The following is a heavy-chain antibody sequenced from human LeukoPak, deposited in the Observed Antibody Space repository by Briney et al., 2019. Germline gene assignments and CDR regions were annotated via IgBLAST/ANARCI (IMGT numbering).Heavy chain of an antibody. CDR1: GFTFSSYA. D-gene: IGHD6-13*01. V-gene: IGHV3-23*01. Sequence: GGSLRLSCAASGFTFSSYAMSWFRQAPGKGLEWVSVISGSADITYYADSVKGRFTISRDNSKNTLYLQMNSLRAEDTAVYYCGKIAAVGYFDYWGQGTLVTVSS. CDR3: GKIAAVGYFDY. CDR2: ISGSADIT. J-gene: IGHJ4*02.